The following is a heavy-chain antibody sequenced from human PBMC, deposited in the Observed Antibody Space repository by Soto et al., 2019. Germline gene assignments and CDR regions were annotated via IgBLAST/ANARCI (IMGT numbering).Heavy chain of an antibody. CDR3: ARGDYFDRRFDF. V-gene: IGHV3-7*03. D-gene: IGHD3-9*01. CDR1: GFTFSNDW. CDR2: IKQDGSEK. Sequence: VGSLRLSCVASGFTFSNDWMSWVRQAPGKGLEWVANIKQDGSEKYYVDSVKGRFTVSRDNTKNSMYLQMNSLRAEDTAVYYCARGDYFDRRFDFWGQGALVTVSS. J-gene: IGHJ4*02.